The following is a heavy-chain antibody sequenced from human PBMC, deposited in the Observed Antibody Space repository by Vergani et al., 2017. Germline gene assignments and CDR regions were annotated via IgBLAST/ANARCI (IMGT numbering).Heavy chain of an antibody. J-gene: IGHJ3*02. V-gene: IGHV3-53*04. CDR3: AAIYSKQTGGAFDI. D-gene: IGHD4-11*01. Sequence: EVQLVESGGGLVQPGGSLRLSCAASGFTVSSNYMSWVRQAPGKGLEWVSVIYSGGSTYYADSVKGRFTISRHNSKNTLYLQMNSLRADDTAVYYCAAIYSKQTGGAFDIWGQGTMVTVSS. CDR2: IYSGGST. CDR1: GFTVSSNY.